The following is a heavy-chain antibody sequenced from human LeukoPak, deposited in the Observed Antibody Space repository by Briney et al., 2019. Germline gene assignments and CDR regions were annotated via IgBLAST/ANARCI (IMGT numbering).Heavy chain of an antibody. CDR3: ASQTSAKGFDF. D-gene: IGHD2-2*01. V-gene: IGHV3-33*01. CDR2: IWYEGSNK. J-gene: IGHJ4*02. Sequence: GGSLRLSCAASGFTFSSYGMHWVRQAPGKGLEWGAVIWYEGSNKNYADSVKGRFTISRDNSKNTLYLQMNSLRAEDTAVYYCASQTSAKGFDFWGQGTLVTVSS. CDR1: GFTFSSYG.